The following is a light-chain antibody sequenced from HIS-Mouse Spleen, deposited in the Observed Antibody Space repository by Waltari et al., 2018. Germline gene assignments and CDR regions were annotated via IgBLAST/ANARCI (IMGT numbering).Light chain of an antibody. V-gene: IGLV3-1*01. CDR3: QAWDSSTAV. Sequence: SYELTQPPSVSVSPGQTASIPCSGDKLGEKYACWYQQKPGQSPLLVIYQDSKRPSGIPERFSGSNSGNTATLTISGTQAMDEADYYCQAWDSSTAVFGTGTKVTVL. J-gene: IGLJ1*01. CDR2: QDS. CDR1: KLGEKY.